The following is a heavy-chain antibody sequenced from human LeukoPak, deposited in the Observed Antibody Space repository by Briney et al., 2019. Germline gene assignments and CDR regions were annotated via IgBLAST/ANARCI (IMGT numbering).Heavy chain of an antibody. CDR2: IYYTGTT. V-gene: IGHV4-59*11. CDR1: GGSISSHY. Sequence: SETLSLTCTVSGGSISSHYWSWLRRSPERGLEWIGFIYYTGTTRYNPSLRGRVTMSVDSSRNHFSLKLTSMTAADTALYYCARLLNNDNAGDPDTFDMWGQGTMVTVSS. CDR3: ARLLNNDNAGDPDTFDM. J-gene: IGHJ3*02. D-gene: IGHD2-21*02.